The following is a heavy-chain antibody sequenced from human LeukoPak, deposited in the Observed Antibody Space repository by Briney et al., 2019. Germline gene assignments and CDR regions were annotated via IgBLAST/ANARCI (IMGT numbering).Heavy chain of an antibody. CDR3: AKADYANYYMDV. CDR1: GLTFSNYW. V-gene: IGHV3-7*01. J-gene: IGHJ6*03. CDR2: IKQDGSER. Sequence: GGSLRLSCAASGLTFSNYWMSWVRQAPGKGVEGVANIKQDGSERYYVDSVKGRFTISRDNAKNSLYLQMNSLRAEDTAVYYCAKADYANYYMDVWGKGTTVTISS. D-gene: IGHD3-16*01.